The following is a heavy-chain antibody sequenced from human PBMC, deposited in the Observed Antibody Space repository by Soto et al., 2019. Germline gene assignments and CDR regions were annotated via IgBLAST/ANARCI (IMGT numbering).Heavy chain of an antibody. V-gene: IGHV3-30*18. Sequence: QVQLVESGGGVVQPGRSLRLSCAASGFTFSSYGMHWVRQAPGKGLEWVAVISYDGSNKYYADSVKGRFTISRDNSKNTLYLQMNSLRAEDTAVYYCAKTADYYDTRGAFDIWGQGTMVTVSS. CDR1: GFTFSSYG. CDR2: ISYDGSNK. CDR3: AKTADYYDTRGAFDI. J-gene: IGHJ3*02. D-gene: IGHD3-22*01.